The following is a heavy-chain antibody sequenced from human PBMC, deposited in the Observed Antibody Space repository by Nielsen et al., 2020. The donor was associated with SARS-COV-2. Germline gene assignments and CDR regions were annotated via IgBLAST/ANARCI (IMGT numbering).Heavy chain of an antibody. J-gene: IGHJ4*02. D-gene: IGHD3-3*01. CDR2: IKQHGSEK. V-gene: IGHV3-7*05. Sequence: VRQMPGKGLEWVANIKQHGSEKYYVDSVKGRFTISRDNSKNTLYLQMNSLRAEDTAVYYCAKDLSRESATIFGVVIAPAFDYWGQGTLVTVSS. CDR3: AKDLSRESATIFGVVIAPAFDY.